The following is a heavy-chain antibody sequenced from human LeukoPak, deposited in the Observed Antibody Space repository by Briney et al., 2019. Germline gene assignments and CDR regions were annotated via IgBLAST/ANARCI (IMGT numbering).Heavy chain of an antibody. CDR3: ARGENFYDSSAYYQGDACDI. CDR1: GYTFTSYY. V-gene: IGHV1-46*01. Sequence: GASVKVSCKASGYTFTSYYMHWVRQAPGQGLEWMGIINPSGGSTSYAQKFQGRVTMTRDTSTSTVYMELSSLRSDDTAVYYCARGENFYDSSAYYQGDACDIWGQGTMVTVSS. CDR2: INPSGGST. D-gene: IGHD3-22*01. J-gene: IGHJ3*02.